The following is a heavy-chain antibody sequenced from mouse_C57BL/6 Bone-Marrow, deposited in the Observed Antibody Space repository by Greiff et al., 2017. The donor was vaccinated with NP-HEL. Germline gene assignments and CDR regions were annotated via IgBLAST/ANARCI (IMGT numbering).Heavy chain of an antibody. D-gene: IGHD3-2*02. V-gene: IGHV1-5*01. J-gene: IGHJ4*01. CDR2: IYPGNSDT. CDR1: GYTFTSYW. Sequence: VQLQQSGTVLARPGASVKMSCKPSGYTFTSYWMHWVKQRPGQGLEWIGAIYPGNSDTSYNQKFKGKAKLTAVTSASTAYMELSSLTNEDSAVYYCTRGGRSGYPFYAMDYWGQGTSVTVSS. CDR3: TRGGRSGYPFYAMDY.